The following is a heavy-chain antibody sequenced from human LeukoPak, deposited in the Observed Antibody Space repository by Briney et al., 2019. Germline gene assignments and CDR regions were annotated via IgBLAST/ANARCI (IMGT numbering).Heavy chain of an antibody. CDR1: GFTFSSYA. Sequence: GGSLRLSCAASGFTFSSYAMHWVRQAPGKGLEWVAVISYDGSNEYYADSVKGRLTISRDNSRNTLYLQMSSLRADDTAVYYCARDRSSFDLWGQGALVTVSS. J-gene: IGHJ4*02. CDR2: ISYDGSNE. D-gene: IGHD6-13*01. CDR3: ARDRSSFDL. V-gene: IGHV3-30-3*01.